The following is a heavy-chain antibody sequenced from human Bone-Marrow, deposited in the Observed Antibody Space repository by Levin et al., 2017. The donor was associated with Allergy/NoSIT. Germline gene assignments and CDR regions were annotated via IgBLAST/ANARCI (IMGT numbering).Heavy chain of an antibody. CDR1: GFTFSNAW. CDR3: TTVYYGSGRRLGASYGMDV. CDR2: IKSKTDGGTT. D-gene: IGHD3-10*01. Sequence: KTGGSLRLSCAASGFTFSNAWMNWVRQAPGKGLEWVGRIKSKTDGGTTDYAAPVKGRFTISRDDSKNTLYLQMNSLKTEDTAVYYCTTVYYGSGRRLGASYGMDVWGQGTTVTVSS. J-gene: IGHJ6*02. V-gene: IGHV3-15*07.